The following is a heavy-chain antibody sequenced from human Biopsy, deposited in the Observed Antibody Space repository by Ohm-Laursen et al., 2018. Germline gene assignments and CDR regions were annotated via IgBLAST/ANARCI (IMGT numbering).Heavy chain of an antibody. J-gene: IGHJ4*02. CDR1: GFRFGDYA. CDR2: ISWNRDTI. V-gene: IGHV3-9*01. D-gene: IGHD6-13*01. Sequence: SLRLSCTASGFRFGDYAMHWVRQAPGKGLEWVSVISWNRDTIDYAVSVRGRFSISRDNAKNSLYLQMSSLRAEDTAFYYCAKEGPPKDYCSSFHSWGQGTLVTVSS. CDR3: AKEGPPKDYCSSFHS.